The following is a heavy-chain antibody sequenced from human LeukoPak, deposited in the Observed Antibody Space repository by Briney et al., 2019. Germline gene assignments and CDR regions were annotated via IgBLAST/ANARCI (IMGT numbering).Heavy chain of an antibody. J-gene: IGHJ5*02. Sequence: GGSLRLSCAASGFTFSDYYMSWIRQAPGKGLEWVSYISSSGSTIYYADSVKGRFTISRDNAKNSLYLQMNSLRAEDTAVYYCARDGFQGSSWYIGWFDPWGQGTLVTVSS. D-gene: IGHD6-13*01. V-gene: IGHV3-11*04. CDR2: ISSSGSTI. CDR3: ARDGFQGSSWYIGWFDP. CDR1: GFTFSDYY.